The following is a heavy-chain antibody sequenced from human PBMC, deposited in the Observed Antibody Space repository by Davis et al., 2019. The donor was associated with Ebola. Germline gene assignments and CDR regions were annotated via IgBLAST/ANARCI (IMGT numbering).Heavy chain of an antibody. V-gene: IGHV3-23*01. Sequence: PGGSLRLSCAASGFTFSSYAMDWVRQAPGKGLEWVSSINDSGRSSYYADSVKGRFTISRDNAKNSLYLQMNSLRAEDTAVYYCARDTVTTAIDIWGQGTMVTVSS. CDR3: ARDTVTTAIDI. CDR2: INDSGRSS. CDR1: GFTFSSYA. D-gene: IGHD4-17*01. J-gene: IGHJ3*02.